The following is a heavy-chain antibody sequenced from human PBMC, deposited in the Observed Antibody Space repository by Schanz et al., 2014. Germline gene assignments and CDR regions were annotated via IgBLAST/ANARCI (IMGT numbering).Heavy chain of an antibody. D-gene: IGHD7-27*01. J-gene: IGHJ3*02. CDR1: GYTFTAYY. V-gene: IGHV1-46*01. CDR3: ARGNWGSGGAAFDI. Sequence: QVQLVQSGAEVKKPGASVKVSCKASGYTFTAYYMHWVRQAPGQGLEWMGLINPSGDTTTYAQKFQHRVTMTRDTSTSTVYMELSSLRSDDTAVYYCARGNWGSGGAAFDIWGQGTMVSVSS. CDR2: INPSGDTT.